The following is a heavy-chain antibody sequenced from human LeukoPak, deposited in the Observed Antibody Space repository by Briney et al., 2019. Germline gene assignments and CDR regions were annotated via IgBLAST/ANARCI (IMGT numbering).Heavy chain of an antibody. V-gene: IGHV3-53*01. CDR3: ARGVGQDAFDI. Sequence: GGSLRLSCVASGFPFSSYWMTWVRQAPGKGLEWVSVIYSGGSTYYADFVKGRFTFSKDNSKNTLYLQMTNLRVEDTAVYYCARGVGQDAFDIWGQGTMVTVSS. J-gene: IGHJ3*02. CDR1: GFPFSSYW. CDR2: IYSGGST. D-gene: IGHD1-26*01.